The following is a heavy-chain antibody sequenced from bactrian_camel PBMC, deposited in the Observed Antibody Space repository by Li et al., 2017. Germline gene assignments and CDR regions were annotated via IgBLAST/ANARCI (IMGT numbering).Heavy chain of an antibody. J-gene: IGHJ4*01. CDR2: INSDGST. D-gene: IGHD7*01. Sequence: VQLVESGGGSVQAGGSLRLSCAASGFPERRYCIGWFRQPPGQEREGVATINSDGSTRYADSVKGRFTISRDNAKNTLYLKLNSLRTEDTAMYYCAVSTTSYSPVFGQGTQVTVS. V-gene: IGHV3S42*01. CDR1: GFPERRYC.